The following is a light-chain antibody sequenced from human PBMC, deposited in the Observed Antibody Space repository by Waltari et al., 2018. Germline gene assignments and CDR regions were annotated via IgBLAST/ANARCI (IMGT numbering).Light chain of an antibody. V-gene: IGKV1-16*01. CDR2: AAS. Sequence: DIQMTQSPSPLPASVGDTVTITARASQHLTNYLAWFQQKPGKAPKSLIYAASTLPGGVPSRFRGFGFGTDFTLIISNLQPEDFATYYCQQYNHYPITFGQGTRL. CDR3: QQYNHYPIT. J-gene: IGKJ5*01. CDR1: QHLTNY.